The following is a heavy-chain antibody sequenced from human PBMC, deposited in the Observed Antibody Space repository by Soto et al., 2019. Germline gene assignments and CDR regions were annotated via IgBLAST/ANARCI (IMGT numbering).Heavy chain of an antibody. J-gene: IGHJ4*02. V-gene: IGHV1-24*01. D-gene: IGHD3-22*01. Sequence: GASVKVSCKASGYTFTSYYMHWVRQAHGKGLEWVGGFDPGDGETIYAQKFQGRVTTTEDTSTDTAFMELSSLKSEDTAVYYCAAYDSGGFYYGFDYWGQGTLVTVSS. CDR1: GYTFTSYY. CDR2: FDPGDGET. CDR3: AAYDSGGFYYGFDY.